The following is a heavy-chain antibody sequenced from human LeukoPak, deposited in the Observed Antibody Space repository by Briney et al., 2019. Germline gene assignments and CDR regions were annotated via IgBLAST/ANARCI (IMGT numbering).Heavy chain of an antibody. D-gene: IGHD2-21*02. CDR2: MHPGNGNT. V-gene: IGHV1-2*02. J-gene: IGHJ4*02. CDR3: AREGSYCVGGDCYSFDF. Sequence: ASVKFSCKASGYRFTSNYIQWVRQAPGLGPEWVGWMHPGNGNTRYAEKFQGRVTMTRDTSINTAYLDLNSLRSDDTAVYYCAREGSYCVGGDCYSFDFWGQGTLLTVSS. CDR1: GYRFTSNY.